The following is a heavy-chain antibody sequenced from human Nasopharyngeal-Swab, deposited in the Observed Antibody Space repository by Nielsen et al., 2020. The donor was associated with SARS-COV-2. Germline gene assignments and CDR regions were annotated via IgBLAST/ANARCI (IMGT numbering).Heavy chain of an antibody. D-gene: IGHD5-12*01. CDR2: INPGGGSA. V-gene: IGHV1-46*01. CDR3: ARVKMIVASIEDDY. Sequence: WVRQTPGQGLEWMGIINPGGGSARYSQNFQGRVTMTRDTSTSTVYMELSRLRSEDTAVYYCARVKMIVASIEDDYWGQGTLVTVSS. J-gene: IGHJ4*02.